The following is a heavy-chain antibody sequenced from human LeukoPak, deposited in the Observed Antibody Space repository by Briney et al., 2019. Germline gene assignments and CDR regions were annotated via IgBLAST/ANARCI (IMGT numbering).Heavy chain of an antibody. V-gene: IGHV4-39*07. D-gene: IGHD2-15*01. CDR3: ARELAVVVVAAEGGWFDP. CDR2: IYHSGST. CDR1: SGFISSSSYY. Sequence: PSETLSLTCTVSSGFISSSSYYWGWIRQPPGKGLEWIGGIYHSGSTYYNPSLKSRVTISVDTSKNQFSLKLSSVTAADTAVYYCARELAVVVVAAEGGWFDPWGQGTLVTVSS. J-gene: IGHJ5*02.